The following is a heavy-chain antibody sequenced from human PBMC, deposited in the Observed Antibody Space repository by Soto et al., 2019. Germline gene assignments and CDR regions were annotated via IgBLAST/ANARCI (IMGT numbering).Heavy chain of an antibody. D-gene: IGHD3-10*01. CDR2: ISSSGSTI. Sequence: GGSLRLSCAASGFTFSDYYMSWIRQAPGKGLEWVSYISSSGSTIYYADSVKGRFTISRDNAKNSLYLQMNSLRAEDTAVYYCARDYGSGSYSYCWFDPWGQGTLVTVSS. V-gene: IGHV3-11*01. J-gene: IGHJ5*02. CDR1: GFTFSDYY. CDR3: ARDYGSGSYSYCWFDP.